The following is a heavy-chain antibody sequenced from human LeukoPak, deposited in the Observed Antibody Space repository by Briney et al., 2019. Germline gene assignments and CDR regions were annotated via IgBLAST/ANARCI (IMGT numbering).Heavy chain of an antibody. CDR3: ARTGHLELQNWFDP. CDR1: VGTFTSHA. CDR2: VIPIFGSA. J-gene: IGHJ5*02. V-gene: IGHV1-69*13. Sequence: GASVNVSCKSSVGTFTSHAISWVRQAPGQGLEWMGGVIPIFGSANYAEKFQGRVTIVADDSTSTVYMDLSSLRPDDTAVYYCARTGHLELQNWFDPWGQGTLVIVSS. D-gene: IGHD1-1*01.